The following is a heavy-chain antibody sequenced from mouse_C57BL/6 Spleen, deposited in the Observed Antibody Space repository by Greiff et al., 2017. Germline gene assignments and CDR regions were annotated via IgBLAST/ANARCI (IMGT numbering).Heavy chain of an antibody. CDR3: ARYHYYGSSYWYFDV. V-gene: IGHV3-8*01. CDR1: GYSITSDY. CDR2: ISYSGST. Sequence: VHVKQSGPGLAKPSQSLSLTCSATGYSITSDYWNWIRKFPGNKLEYMGYISYSGSTYYNPSLKSRISITQDTSKNQYYLQLNSVTTEDTATYYCARYHYYGSSYWYFDVWGTGTTVTVSS. D-gene: IGHD1-1*01. J-gene: IGHJ1*03.